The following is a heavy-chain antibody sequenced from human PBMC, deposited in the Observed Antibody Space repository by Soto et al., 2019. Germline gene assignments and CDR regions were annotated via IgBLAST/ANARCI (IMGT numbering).Heavy chain of an antibody. CDR3: ARSGHNSGFFYYDY. D-gene: IGHD3-22*01. Sequence: QITLKESGPTLVKVTQTVTLTCTFSGFSLSSTGAGVGWLRQSPGKDLEGLALINWNDDKRYNPSLKGRLTITKDTSKNQVVLTMTNMDPVDTATYYYARSGHNSGFFYYDYWGQGTLVTVSS. CDR2: INWNDDK. CDR1: GFSLSSTGAG. V-gene: IGHV2-5*01. J-gene: IGHJ4*02.